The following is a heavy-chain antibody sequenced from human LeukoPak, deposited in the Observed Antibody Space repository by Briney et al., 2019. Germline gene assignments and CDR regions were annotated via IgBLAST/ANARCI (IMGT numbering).Heavy chain of an antibody. D-gene: IGHD2-2*01. CDR1: GFTVSSNY. CDR2: IYSGGST. J-gene: IGHJ4*02. Sequence: GGSLRLSCAASGFTVSSNYMSWVRQAPGKGLEWVSVIYSGGSTYYADSVKGRFTISRDNSKNTLYLQMNSLRAEDTAVYYCARDSGYCSSTSCYGGGLDYWGQGTLVTVSS. CDR3: ARDSGYCSSTSCYGGGLDY. V-gene: IGHV3-66*01.